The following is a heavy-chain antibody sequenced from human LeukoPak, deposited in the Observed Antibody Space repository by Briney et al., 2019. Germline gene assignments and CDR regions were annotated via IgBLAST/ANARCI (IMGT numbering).Heavy chain of an antibody. V-gene: IGHV1-2*02. CDR2: INPNSGGT. CDR1: GYTFIGYY. J-gene: IGHJ6*02. CDR3: ARGDYYYYGMDV. Sequence: ASVKVSCKASGYTFIGYYMHWVRQAPGQGLEWMGWINPNSGGTNYAQKFQGRVTMTRDTSISTAYMELSRLRSDDTAVYYCARGDYYYYGMDVWGQGTTVTVSS.